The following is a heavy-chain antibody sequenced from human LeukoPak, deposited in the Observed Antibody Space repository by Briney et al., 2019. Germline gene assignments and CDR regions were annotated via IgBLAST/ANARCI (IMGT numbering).Heavy chain of an antibody. CDR1: GFTFSSYS. V-gene: IGHV3-23*01. D-gene: IGHD3-3*01. J-gene: IGHJ4*02. Sequence: GGSLRLSCAASGFTFSSYSMNWVRQAPGKGLEWVSTISSSRGRTYYADSVKGRFTFSRDDSKNTLYLQMNSLRAEDAAVYYCTKEGGLYDSGGYFDYWGQGTLVTVSS. CDR3: TKEGGLYDSGGYFDY. CDR2: ISSSRGRT.